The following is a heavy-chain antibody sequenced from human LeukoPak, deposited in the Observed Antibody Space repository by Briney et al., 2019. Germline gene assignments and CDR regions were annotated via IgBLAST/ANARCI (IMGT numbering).Heavy chain of an antibody. CDR3: ARFTLYYYGSRSLNAYYFDY. CDR1: GGSFSGYY. CDR2: INHSGST. D-gene: IGHD3-10*01. V-gene: IGHV4-34*01. Sequence: SETLSLTCAVYGGSFSGYYWSWIRQPPGKGLEWIGEINHSGSTNYNPSLKSRVTISVDTSKNQFSLKLSTVTAADTAVYYWARFTLYYYGSRSLNAYYFDYWGQGTLVTVSS. J-gene: IGHJ4*02.